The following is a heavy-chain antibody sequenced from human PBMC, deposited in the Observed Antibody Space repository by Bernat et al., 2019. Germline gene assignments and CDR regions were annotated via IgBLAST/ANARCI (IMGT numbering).Heavy chain of an antibody. Sequence: QVQLVQSGAEVKKPGASLKVSCKASGYTFVIYAITWVRQAPGQGLEWMGWSNVYNGNTKFAQKLQGRVTMSTDTATSTAYMELSSLGSDVTAVYDGARDRVYCSGGTCYFLLDYWGQGNLVTVSS. J-gene: IGHJ4*02. CDR2: SNVYNGNT. V-gene: IGHV1-18*01. CDR1: GYTFVIYA. CDR3: ARDRVYCSGGTCYFLLDY. D-gene: IGHD2-15*01.